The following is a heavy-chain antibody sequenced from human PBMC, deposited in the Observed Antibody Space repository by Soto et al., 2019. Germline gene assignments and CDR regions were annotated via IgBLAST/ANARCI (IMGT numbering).Heavy chain of an antibody. CDR3: AKGGDIVVAPAATFDY. D-gene: IGHD2-2*01. V-gene: IGHV3-23*01. CDR2: ISGSANIA. J-gene: IGHJ4*02. Sequence: EVQLLESGGGLVQPGGSLRLSCAASGFTLNSYAMSWVRQAPGKGLEWVSAISGSANIAYYADSVKGRFTMSRDNSKNTLYLQMNSLRAEDTAVYYCAKGGDIVVAPAATFDYWGQGTLVTVSS. CDR1: GFTLNSYA.